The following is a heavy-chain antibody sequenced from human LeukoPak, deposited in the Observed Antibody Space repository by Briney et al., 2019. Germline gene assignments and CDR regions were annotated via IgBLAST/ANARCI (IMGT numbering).Heavy chain of an antibody. J-gene: IGHJ4*02. V-gene: IGHV3-23*01. CDR2: SSRTGGST. Sequence: AGGSLRLSCVASGFTLSSYAMSWVRQAPGKGLEWVSASSRTGGSTYYADSVRGRFTISRDNSKNTLYMQLNSLRAEDAAVYYCAKGSLKGTYFFDYWGQGTLVTVSS. D-gene: IGHD1-26*01. CDR3: AKGSLKGTYFFDY. CDR1: GFTLSSYA.